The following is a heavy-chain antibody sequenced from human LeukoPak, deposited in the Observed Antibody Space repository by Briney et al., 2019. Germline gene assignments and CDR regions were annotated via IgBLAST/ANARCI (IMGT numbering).Heavy chain of an antibody. V-gene: IGHV3-30*18. J-gene: IGHJ4*02. CDR1: GFTFSSYG. CDR3: AKDLTGGLGDSAY. D-gene: IGHD3-22*01. CDR2: ISYDGSNK. Sequence: GGSLRLSCAASGFTFSSYGMHWVRQAPGKGLEWVAVISYDGSNKYYADSVKGRLTISRDNSKNTLYLQMNSLRAEDTAVYYCAKDLTGGLGDSAYWGQGTLVTVSS.